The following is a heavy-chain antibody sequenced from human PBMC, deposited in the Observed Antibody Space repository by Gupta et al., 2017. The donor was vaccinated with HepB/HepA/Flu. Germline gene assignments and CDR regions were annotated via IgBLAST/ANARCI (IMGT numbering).Heavy chain of an antibody. Sequence: QVQLVQSGAEVQKPGASVKVSCKASGYTFTGYYMHWVRQAPGQGLEWMGWINPNSGGTNYAQKLQGRVTMTRDTSISTAYMELSRLRSDDTAVYYCARDDSSGYYLNWFDPGGQGTLVTVSS. CDR1: GYTFTGYY. V-gene: IGHV1-2*02. CDR3: ARDDSSGYYLNWFDP. D-gene: IGHD3-22*01. CDR2: INPNSGGT. J-gene: IGHJ5*02.